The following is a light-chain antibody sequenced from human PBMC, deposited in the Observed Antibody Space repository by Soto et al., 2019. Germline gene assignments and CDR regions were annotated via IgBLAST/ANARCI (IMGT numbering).Light chain of an antibody. CDR3: NSYRSSSTYV. J-gene: IGLJ1*01. CDR1: TSDVGRYNY. V-gene: IGLV2-14*01. Sequence: QSALTQPASVSGSPGPSITISCTGTTSDVGRYNYVYWYQQHTGKAPKLIIYDVSNRTSGVSNRFYGSKSGNTASLTISGLQAEDEADYYFNSYRSSSTYVFGTGTKLTVL. CDR2: DVS.